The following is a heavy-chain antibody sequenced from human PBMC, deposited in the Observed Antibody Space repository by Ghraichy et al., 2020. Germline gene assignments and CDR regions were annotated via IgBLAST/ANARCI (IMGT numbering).Heavy chain of an antibody. CDR3: ARGNNSSGWNADY. J-gene: IGHJ4*02. CDR2: INHSGST. D-gene: IGHD6-19*01. Sequence: SETLSLTCAVYGGSFSGYYWSWIRQPPGKGLEWIGEINHSGSTNYNPSLKSRVTISIDTAKNQFSLKVSSVTAADTAVYYGARGNNSSGWNADYWGQGTLVTVSS. V-gene: IGHV4-34*01. CDR1: GGSFSGYY.